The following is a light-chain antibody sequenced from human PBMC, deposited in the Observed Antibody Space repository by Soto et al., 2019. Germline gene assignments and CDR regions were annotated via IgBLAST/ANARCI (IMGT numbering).Light chain of an antibody. J-gene: IGLJ3*02. CDR3: AAWDDSLNGWV. Sequence: QSVLTQPPSASGTPGQRVTISCSGSSSNIGSNTVNWYQQLPGTAPKLLIYSNNQRPSGVPDRFSGSKSGTSASLAISGLQSEDEGDYYCAAWDDSLNGWVLGGGTKLTVL. V-gene: IGLV1-44*01. CDR2: SNN. CDR1: SSNIGSNT.